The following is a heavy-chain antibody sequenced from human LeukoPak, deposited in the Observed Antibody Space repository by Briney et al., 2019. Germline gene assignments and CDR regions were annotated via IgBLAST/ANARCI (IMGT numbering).Heavy chain of an antibody. D-gene: IGHD1-14*01. Sequence: NPSQTLSLTCTVSSGSISSGNYYWSWIRQPAGKGLEWIGRIYNNGSTNYNPSLKSRVTILLDTSKNQFSLKLSSVTAADTAVYYCARGPEENWFDPWGQGTLVTVSS. CDR3: ARGPEENWFDP. CDR2: IYNNGST. V-gene: IGHV4-61*02. CDR1: SGSISSGNYY. J-gene: IGHJ5*02.